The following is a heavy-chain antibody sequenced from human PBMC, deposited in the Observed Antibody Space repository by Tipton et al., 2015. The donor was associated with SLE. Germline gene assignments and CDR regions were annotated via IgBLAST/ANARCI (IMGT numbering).Heavy chain of an antibody. CDR3: ARDQYYYGSGTYPF. J-gene: IGHJ4*02. D-gene: IGHD3-10*01. Sequence: QLVQSGPEVKKPGASVKVSCKASGYTFSSYGFSWVRQAPGQGLEWMAWISAYNGNTHFARKFQGRVSMTTDTSTSTAYMELTSLKSDDTAVYYCARDQYYYGSGTYPFWGQGTRVTVSS. CDR1: GYTFSSYG. CDR2: ISAYNGNT. V-gene: IGHV1-18*01.